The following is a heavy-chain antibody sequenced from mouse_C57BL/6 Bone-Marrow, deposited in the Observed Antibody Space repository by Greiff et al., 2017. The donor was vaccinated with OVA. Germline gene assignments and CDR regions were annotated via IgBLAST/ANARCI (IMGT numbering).Heavy chain of an antibody. D-gene: IGHD3-2*02. J-gene: IGHJ2*01. CDR2: IYPRDGST. CDR1: GYTFTDHT. CDR3: ARGGLRLRYYFDY. Sequence: VQLQQSDAELVKPGASVKISCKVSGYTFTDHTIHWMKQRPEQGLEWIGYIYPRDGSTKYNEKFKGKATLTADKSSSTAYMQLNSLTSEDSAVYFWARGGLRLRYYFDYWGQGTTLTVSS. V-gene: IGHV1-78*01.